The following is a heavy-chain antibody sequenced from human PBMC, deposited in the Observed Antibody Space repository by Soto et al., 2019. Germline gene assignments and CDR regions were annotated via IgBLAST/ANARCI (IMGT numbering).Heavy chain of an antibody. CDR1: GFTFSSYW. Sequence: EVQLVESGGGLVQPGGSLRLSCAASGFTFSSYWMHWVRQAPGKGLVWVSRINSDGSSTSYADSVKGRFTISRDNAKNTLYLQMNSLRAEDTAVYYCARGILEWLPSSRRYYYYYMYVWGKGTTVTVSS. CDR2: INSDGSST. D-gene: IGHD3-3*01. CDR3: ARGILEWLPSSRRYYYYYMYV. J-gene: IGHJ6*03. V-gene: IGHV3-74*01.